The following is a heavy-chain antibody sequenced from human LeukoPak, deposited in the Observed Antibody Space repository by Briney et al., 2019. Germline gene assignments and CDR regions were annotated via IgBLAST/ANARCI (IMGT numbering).Heavy chain of an antibody. Sequence: PGGSLGLSCAASGFTFSSYAMSWVRQAPGKGLEWVSAISGSGGSTYYADSVKGRFTISRDSSKNTLYLQMNSLRAEDTAVYYCAKSAPKTYYDFWSGPPIYMDVWGKGTTVTVSS. CDR3: AKSAPKTYYDFWSGPPIYMDV. V-gene: IGHV3-23*01. D-gene: IGHD3-3*01. CDR1: GFTFSSYA. CDR2: ISGSGGST. J-gene: IGHJ6*03.